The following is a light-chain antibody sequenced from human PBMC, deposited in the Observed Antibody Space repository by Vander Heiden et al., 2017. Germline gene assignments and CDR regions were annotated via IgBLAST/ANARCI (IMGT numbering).Light chain of an antibody. CDR1: SLRIYY. V-gene: IGLV3-19*01. J-gene: IGLJ2*01. Sequence: SSELTQDPAVSVALGQTVRITCQGDSLRIYYASWYQQKPGQAPVLLIYGKNNRPSGIPDRFSGSGSVNTASLTITGARAEDEADYYCNSRDSRGNHLLFGGGTKLTVL. CDR3: NSRDSRGNHLL. CDR2: GKN.